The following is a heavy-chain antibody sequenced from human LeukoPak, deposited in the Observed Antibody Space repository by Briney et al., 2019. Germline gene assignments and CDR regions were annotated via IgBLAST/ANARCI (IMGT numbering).Heavy chain of an antibody. CDR1: GFTFSSYA. Sequence: GGSLRLSCAASGFTFSSYAMSWVRQAPGKGLEWVSSISRSSSYIYYADSVKGRFTISRDNANNSLYLQMNSLRAEDTAVYYCARDRGYFDLLLSGEESYFDYWGQGTLVTVSS. CDR3: ARDRGYFDLLLSGEESYFDY. V-gene: IGHV3-21*04. D-gene: IGHD3-9*01. CDR2: ISRSSSYI. J-gene: IGHJ4*02.